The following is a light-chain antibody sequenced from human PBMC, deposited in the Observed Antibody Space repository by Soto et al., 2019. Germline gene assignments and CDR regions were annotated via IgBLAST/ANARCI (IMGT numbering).Light chain of an antibody. Sequence: DIQMTQSPSTLSASVGDRVTITCRASASVSSWLAWYQQQPGKAPKLLIYKSSILENGVPSRFSGGGSGTEFTLTISSLQPDDFATYYCQQYGAFGQGTKV. CDR2: KSS. J-gene: IGKJ1*01. CDR1: ASVSSW. CDR3: QQYGA. V-gene: IGKV1-5*03.